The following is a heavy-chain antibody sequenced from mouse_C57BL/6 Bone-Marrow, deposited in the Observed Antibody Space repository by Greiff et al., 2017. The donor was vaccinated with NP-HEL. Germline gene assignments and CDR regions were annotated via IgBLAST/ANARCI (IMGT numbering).Heavy chain of an antibody. CDR1: GYSITSGYY. CDR3: ARDLRYFDV. Sequence: EVQVVESGPGLVKPSQSLSLTCSVTGYSITSGYYWNWIRQFPGNKLEWMGYISYDGSNNYNPSLKNRISITRDTSKNQFFLKLNSVTTEDTATYYCARDLRYFDVWGTGTTVTVSS. V-gene: IGHV3-6*01. CDR2: ISYDGSN. J-gene: IGHJ1*03.